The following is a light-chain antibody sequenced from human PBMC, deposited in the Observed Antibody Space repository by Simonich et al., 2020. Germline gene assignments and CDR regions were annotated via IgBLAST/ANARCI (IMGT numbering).Light chain of an antibody. CDR2: LNSDGSH. V-gene: IGLV4-69*01. CDR1: SGHSSYA. J-gene: IGLJ2*01. CDR3: QTWGTGIVV. Sequence: QLVLTQSPSASASLGASVKLTCTLSSGHSSYAIAWHQQQPEKGPRYLMKLNSDGSHSKGDGIPDRFSGSSSGAEGDLTISSLQSEDEADYYCQTWGTGIVVFGGGTKLTVL.